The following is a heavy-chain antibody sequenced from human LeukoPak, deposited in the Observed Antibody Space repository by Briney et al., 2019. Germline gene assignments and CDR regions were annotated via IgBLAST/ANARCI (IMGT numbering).Heavy chain of an antibody. CDR1: GYTFSSYS. Sequence: PGGSLRLSSLASGYTFSSYSINWVRQAPGKGLEWVSSISVRSNYIYYADSVRGRFRISRDDARDSLYLQMNSLRAEDTAVYYCVRLRRNSDTSGFYYYYDFWGQGTLVTVSS. CDR2: ISVRSNYI. D-gene: IGHD3-22*01. CDR3: VRLRRNSDTSGFYYYYDF. J-gene: IGHJ4*02. V-gene: IGHV3-21*01.